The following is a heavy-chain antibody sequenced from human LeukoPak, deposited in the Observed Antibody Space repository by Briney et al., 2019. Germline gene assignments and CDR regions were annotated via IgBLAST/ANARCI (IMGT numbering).Heavy chain of an antibody. V-gene: IGHV1-2*02. Sequence: GASVKVSCKASGYTFTGYYMHWVRQAPGQGLAWTGWINPSSGGTNYAQRFQGRVAMTRDMSISAASMALSRLRADDTPVYYCAGGVPPYFDYWGQGTLVTVSS. CDR3: AGGVPPYFDY. D-gene: IGHD3-10*01. CDR2: INPSSGGT. J-gene: IGHJ4*02. CDR1: GYTFTGYY.